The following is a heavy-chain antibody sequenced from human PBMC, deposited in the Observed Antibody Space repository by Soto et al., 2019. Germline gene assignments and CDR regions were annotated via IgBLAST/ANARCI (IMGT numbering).Heavy chain of an antibody. D-gene: IGHD3-10*01. J-gene: IGHJ6*02. Sequence: GESLKISCKGSGYIFTTYWIGWVRQMPGKGLEWMGIIYPGDSDTRYSPSFQGQVTISADKSINTAYLQWSSLKASDTAMYYCARPDGDYYGSGGYGMDVWGQGTAVTVSS. CDR3: ARPDGDYYGSGGYGMDV. CDR1: GYIFTTYW. CDR2: IYPGDSDT. V-gene: IGHV5-51*01.